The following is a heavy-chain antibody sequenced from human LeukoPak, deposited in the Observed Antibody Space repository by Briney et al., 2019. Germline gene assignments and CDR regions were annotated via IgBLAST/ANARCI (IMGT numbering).Heavy chain of an antibody. J-gene: IGHJ5*02. CDR1: GYPFTTYE. D-gene: IGHD3-16*02. CDR2: MNPNNGNT. CDR3: ARSDNFEDYDYVWGSYRTNWFDP. V-gene: IGHV1-8*01. Sequence: GASVKVSCKTSGYPFTTYEINWVRQAAGQGLEWMGWMNPNNGNTGYAQKFQGRVTMTRNTSISTAYMELSSLRSEDTAVYYCARSDNFEDYDYVWGSYRTNWFDPWGQGTLVTVSS.